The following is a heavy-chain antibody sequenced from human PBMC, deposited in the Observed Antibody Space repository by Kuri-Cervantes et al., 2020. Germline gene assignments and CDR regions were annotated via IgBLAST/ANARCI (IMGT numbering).Heavy chain of an antibody. CDR2: MNPNSGNT. Sequence: ASVKVSCKASGYTFTSYDINWVRQATGQGLEWMGWMNPNSGNTGYAQKFQGRVTMTRNTSISTAYMELSSLRSEDTAVYYRARGYVAAAGIMWFDPWGQGTLVTVSS. J-gene: IGHJ5*02. D-gene: IGHD6-13*01. CDR3: ARGYVAAAGIMWFDP. CDR1: GYTFTSYD. V-gene: IGHV1-8*01.